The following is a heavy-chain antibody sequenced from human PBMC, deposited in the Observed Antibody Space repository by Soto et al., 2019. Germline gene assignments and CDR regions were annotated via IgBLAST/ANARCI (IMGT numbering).Heavy chain of an antibody. CDR2: IYYSGST. V-gene: IGHV4-61*01. J-gene: IGHJ5*02. D-gene: IGHD5-12*01. CDR3: ARGKLEMATINYWFDP. Sequence: SETLSLTCTVSGGSISSGSYYWSWIRQPPGKGLEWIGEIYYSGSTNYNPSLKSRVTISVDTSKNQFSLKLSSVTAADTAVYYCARGKLEMATINYWFDPWGQGTLVTVSS. CDR1: GGSISSGSYY.